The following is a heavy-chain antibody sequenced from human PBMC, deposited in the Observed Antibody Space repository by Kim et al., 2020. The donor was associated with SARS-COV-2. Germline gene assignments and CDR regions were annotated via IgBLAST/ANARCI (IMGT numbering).Heavy chain of an antibody. V-gene: IGHV1-18*01. J-gene: IGHJ6*02. D-gene: IGHD3-10*01. Sequence: ASVKVSCKASGYTFTNYGISWVRQAPGQGLEWMGWISAYNGYTNYAQKLQGRVTMTTETSTNTVYMELGSLRSDETAVYFCAGGSVVRGVIGLISPYCSYTMDVWGQGTTVTVSS. CDR2: ISAYNGYT. CDR1: GYTFTNYG. CDR3: AGGSVVRGVIGLISPYCSYTMDV.